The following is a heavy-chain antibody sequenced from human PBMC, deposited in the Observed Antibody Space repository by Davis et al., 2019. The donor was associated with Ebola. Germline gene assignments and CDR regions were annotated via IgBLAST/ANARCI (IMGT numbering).Heavy chain of an antibody. CDR2: ISYDGSNK. J-gene: IGHJ6*02. Sequence: GGSLRLSCAASGFTFSSYWMHWVRQAPGKGLEWVAVISYDGSNKYYADSVKGRFTISRDNSKNTLYLQMNSLRAEDTAVYYCARDHSYSSGWSLYYGMDVWGQGTTVTVSS. CDR1: GFTFSSYW. D-gene: IGHD6-19*01. V-gene: IGHV3-30-3*01. CDR3: ARDHSYSSGWSLYYGMDV.